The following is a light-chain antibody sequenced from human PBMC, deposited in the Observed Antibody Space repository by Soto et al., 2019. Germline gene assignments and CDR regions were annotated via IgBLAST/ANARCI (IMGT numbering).Light chain of an antibody. V-gene: IGKV3-20*01. CDR2: GAS. J-gene: IGKJ4*01. CDR3: QKYDSAPPT. Sequence: ENVLTQSPATLSLSPGERATLSCRASQTVGSSFLAWYQQKRGQAPRLLIYGASNRATGIPDRFSGSGSGADFTLTISSLQPEDVATYYCQKYDSAPPTFGGGTRVQIK. CDR1: QTVGSSF.